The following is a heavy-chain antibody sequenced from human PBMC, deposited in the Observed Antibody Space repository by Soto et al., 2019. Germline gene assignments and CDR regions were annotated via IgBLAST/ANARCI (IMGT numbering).Heavy chain of an antibody. Sequence: EVQLVESGGGLVHPGGSLKLSCAVSGFTFSGSVMHWVRQAPGKGLEWLGRIRSRDSDYATSYAESVKGRVTISRDDSKNTAYLQVTSLKIEDTALYYCTTYGNSSKGFDYWGQGTLVTVFS. CDR2: IRSRDSDYAT. CDR3: TTYGNSSKGFDY. CDR1: GFTFSGSV. J-gene: IGHJ4*02. D-gene: IGHD6-6*01. V-gene: IGHV3-73*01.